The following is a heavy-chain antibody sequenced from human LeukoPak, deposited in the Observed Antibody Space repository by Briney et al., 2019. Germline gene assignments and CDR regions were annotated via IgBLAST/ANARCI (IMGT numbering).Heavy chain of an antibody. J-gene: IGHJ4*02. V-gene: IGHV3-48*03. CDR3: SKLAVASADS. CDR2: ISPNGGTK. Sequence: PGGSLRLSCAASGLSFSDYEMNWVRQSPAKGLEWVSNISPNGGTKYYAGSVKGRFTISRDNAKNSLYLQMNSLRAEDTGVYFCSKLAVASADSWGQGTLVTVSS. CDR1: GLSFSDYE. D-gene: IGHD6-19*01.